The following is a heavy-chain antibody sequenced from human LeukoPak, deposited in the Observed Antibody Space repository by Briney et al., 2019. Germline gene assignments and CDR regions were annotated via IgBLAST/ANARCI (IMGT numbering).Heavy chain of an antibody. CDR2: IRLDGSNE. CDR1: GFPFTTYA. J-gene: IGHJ4*02. Sequence: GGSLRLSCAASGFPFTTYAMSWAREAPGRGLEWVAFIRLDGSNEQYADSVKGRFIISRDNSKNTLYMQMHSLTSDDTAVYYCTRGYDSRYWGQGTLVTVSS. CDR3: TRGYDSRY. V-gene: IGHV3-30*02. D-gene: IGHD3-9*01.